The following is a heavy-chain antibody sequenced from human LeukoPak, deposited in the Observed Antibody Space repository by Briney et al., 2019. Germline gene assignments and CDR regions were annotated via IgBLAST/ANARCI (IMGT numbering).Heavy chain of an antibody. V-gene: IGHV4-59*08. CDR2: IYYSGST. D-gene: IGHD7-27*01. CDR1: GGSISSYY. CDR3: ARLANWGSRGALDI. Sequence: SETLSLTCTVSGGSISSYYWSWIRQPPGKGLEWIGYIYYSGSTNYNPSLKSRVTISVDTSKNQFSLKLSSVTAADTAVYYCARLANWGSRGALDIWGQGTMVTVSS. J-gene: IGHJ3*02.